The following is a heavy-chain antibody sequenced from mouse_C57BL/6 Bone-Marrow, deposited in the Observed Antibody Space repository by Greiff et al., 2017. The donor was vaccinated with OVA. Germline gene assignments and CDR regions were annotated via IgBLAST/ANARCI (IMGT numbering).Heavy chain of an antibody. CDR3: APDWEGAY. J-gene: IGHJ3*01. D-gene: IGHD4-1*01. Sequence: QVQLQQSGAELARPGASVKISCKASGYAFSSSWMNWVKQRPGKGLEWIGRIYPGDGDTNYNGKFKGKATLTADKSSSTAYMQLSSLTSEDSAVYFCAPDWEGAYWGQGTLVTVSA. V-gene: IGHV1-82*01. CDR1: GYAFSSSW. CDR2: IYPGDGDT.